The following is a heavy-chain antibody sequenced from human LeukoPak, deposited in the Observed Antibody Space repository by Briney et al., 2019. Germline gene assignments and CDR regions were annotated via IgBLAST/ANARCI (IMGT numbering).Heavy chain of an antibody. D-gene: IGHD3-10*01. J-gene: IGHJ5*02. Sequence: KSSETESLTCTVSGGSISSTSYYWGWIRQPPGKGLEWIGSIYHSGSTYYNPSLKSRVTISVDTSKNQFSLKLSSVTAADTAVYYCARTYGSGTPNWFDPWGQGTLVTVSS. V-gene: IGHV4-39*07. CDR1: GGSISSTSYY. CDR2: IYHSGST. CDR3: ARTYGSGTPNWFDP.